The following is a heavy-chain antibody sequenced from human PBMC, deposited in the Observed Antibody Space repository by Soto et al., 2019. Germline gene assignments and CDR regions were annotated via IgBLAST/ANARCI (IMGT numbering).Heavy chain of an antibody. CDR1: GFTFSDYF. J-gene: IGHJ4*02. V-gene: IGHV3-11*01. D-gene: IGHD3-10*01. CDR3: ARRSTMVTYFDY. Sequence: QVQLVESGGGLVKPGGSLRLSCAASGFTFSDYFMSWIRQVPGKGQEWLSYISGSGGTVYYADSVKGRFTISRDNAKNSLYLDVSSLRAEDTAVYYCARRSTMVTYFDYWGQGSVVTVSS. CDR2: ISGSGGTV.